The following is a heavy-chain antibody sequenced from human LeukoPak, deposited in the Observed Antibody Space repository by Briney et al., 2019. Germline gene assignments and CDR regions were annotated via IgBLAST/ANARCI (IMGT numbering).Heavy chain of an antibody. CDR3: ARDNGRNYSPVV. D-gene: IGHD1-7*01. Sequence: TGGSLRLSCAASGFTFSSYWMSWVLQAPGKGLVWVSRINTDGSSTTYPDSVKGRFTISRDNAKNTLYLQMNSLRAEDTAVYYCARDNGRNYSPVVWGQGTLVTVSS. CDR2: INTDGSST. J-gene: IGHJ4*02. V-gene: IGHV3-74*01. CDR1: GFTFSSYW.